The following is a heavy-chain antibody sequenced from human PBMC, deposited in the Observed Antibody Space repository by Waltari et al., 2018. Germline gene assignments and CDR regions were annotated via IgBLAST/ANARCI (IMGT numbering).Heavy chain of an antibody. CDR1: GGSFSGYY. Sequence: QVQLQQWGAGLLKPSETLSLTCAVYGGSFSGYYWSWIRQPPGKGLEWIGEINHSGSTNYNPSLKSRVTISVDTSKNQFSLKLSSVTAADTAVYYCARDHGYSYGSYWGQGTLVTVSS. CDR2: INHSGST. V-gene: IGHV4-34*01. CDR3: ARDHGYSYGSY. D-gene: IGHD5-18*01. J-gene: IGHJ4*02.